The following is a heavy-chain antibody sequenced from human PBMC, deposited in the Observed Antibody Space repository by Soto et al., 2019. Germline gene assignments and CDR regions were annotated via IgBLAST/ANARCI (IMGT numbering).Heavy chain of an antibody. Sequence: GGLLRLSCAASGFTFSSYSINWVRQAPGKGLEWVSSISSSSSYIYYADSVKGRFTISRDDSKNTLYLQMNSLKTEDTAVYYCTTVHYRLDYDDSSGSPPPFDYWGQGTRVTVSS. D-gene: IGHD3-22*01. J-gene: IGHJ4*02. CDR1: GFTFSSYS. CDR2: ISSSSSYI. CDR3: TTVHYRLDYDDSSGSPPPFDY. V-gene: IGHV3-21*03.